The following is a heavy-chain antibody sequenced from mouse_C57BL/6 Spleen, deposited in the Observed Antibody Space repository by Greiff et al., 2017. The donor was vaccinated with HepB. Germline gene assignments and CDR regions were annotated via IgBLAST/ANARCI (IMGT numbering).Heavy chain of an antibody. CDR3: AANWDEEVAMDY. Sequence: EVQLVESGGDLVKPGGSLKLSCAASGFTFSSYGMSWVRQTPDKRLEWVATISSGGSYTYYPDSVKGRFTISRDNAKNTLYLQMSSLKSEDTAMYYCAANWDEEVAMDYWGQGTSVTVSS. J-gene: IGHJ4*01. CDR1: GFTFSSYG. V-gene: IGHV5-6*01. CDR2: ISSGGSYT. D-gene: IGHD4-1*01.